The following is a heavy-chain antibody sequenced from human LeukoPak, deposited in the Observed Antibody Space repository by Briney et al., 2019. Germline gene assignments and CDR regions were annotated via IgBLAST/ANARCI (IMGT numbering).Heavy chain of an antibody. D-gene: IGHD5/OR15-5a*01. J-gene: IGHJ5*02. Sequence: TGGSLRLSCAASGFTFSSYSMNWVRQAPGKGLEWVSSISSSSTYTYYADSVKGRFTISRDNAKNSLYLQMNSLRAEDTAVYYCARVIASTINCFDPWGQGTLVTVSS. V-gene: IGHV3-21*01. CDR2: ISSSSTYT. CDR1: GFTFSSYS. CDR3: ARVIASTINCFDP.